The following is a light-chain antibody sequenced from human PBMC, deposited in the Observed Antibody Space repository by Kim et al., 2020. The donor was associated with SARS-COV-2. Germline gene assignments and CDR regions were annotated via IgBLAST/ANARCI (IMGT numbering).Light chain of an antibody. CDR3: SSYASSSTVV. CDR2: GVD. CDR1: SSDVGAYSY. J-gene: IGLJ3*02. V-gene: IGLV2-14*03. Sequence: QSVLTQPASMSGSPGQPITISCTGTSSDVGAYSYVSWYQQYPGKAPKLMIYGVDKRPSGVSNRFSGSKSGNTASLTISGLQAEDEADYYCSSYASSSTVVFGGGTQLTVL.